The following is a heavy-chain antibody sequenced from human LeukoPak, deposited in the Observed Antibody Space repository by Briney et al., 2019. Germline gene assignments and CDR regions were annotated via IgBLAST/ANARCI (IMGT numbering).Heavy chain of an antibody. V-gene: IGHV3-48*03. CDR3: ARDGYYYDSSGYYRYDAFDI. Sequence: GGSLRLSCAASGFTFSSYEMNWVRQAPGKGLEWVSYISSSGSTMYYADSVKGRFTISRDNAKNSLYLQMNSLRAEDTAVYYCARDGYYYDSSGYYRYDAFDIWGQGTMVTVSS. CDR1: GFTFSSYE. J-gene: IGHJ3*02. CDR2: ISSSGSTM. D-gene: IGHD3-22*01.